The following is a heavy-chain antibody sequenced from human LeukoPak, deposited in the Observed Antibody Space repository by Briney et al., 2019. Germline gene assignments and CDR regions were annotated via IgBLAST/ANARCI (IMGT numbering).Heavy chain of an antibody. CDR1: GGSISTYY. J-gene: IGHJ4*02. CDR2: IYYSGST. Sequence: SETLSLTCTVSGGSISTYYWSWIRQPPGKGPEWIGYIYYSGSTNYNPSLKSRVTISVDTSKNQFSLKLSSVTAADTAVYYCATWGRGYSYGYPPYYFDYWGQGTLVTVSS. D-gene: IGHD5-18*01. V-gene: IGHV4-59*08. CDR3: ATWGRGYSYGYPPYYFDY.